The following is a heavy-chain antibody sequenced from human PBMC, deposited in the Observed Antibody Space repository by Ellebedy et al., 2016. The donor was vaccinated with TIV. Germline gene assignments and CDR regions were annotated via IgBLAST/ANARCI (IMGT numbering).Heavy chain of an antibody. CDR1: GAPISNGAYY. V-gene: IGHV4-31*03. D-gene: IGHD4-11*01. J-gene: IGHJ4*02. Sequence: SETLSLTXTASGAPISNGAYYWSWIRQAPGKGLEWIGYIYYSGYTLYNPSLKSRVAISVDTYQSQFSLKVTSVTAADTAVYFCARNDYSEGGRSFDYWGQGALVTVSS. CDR3: ARNDYSEGGRSFDY. CDR2: IYYSGYT.